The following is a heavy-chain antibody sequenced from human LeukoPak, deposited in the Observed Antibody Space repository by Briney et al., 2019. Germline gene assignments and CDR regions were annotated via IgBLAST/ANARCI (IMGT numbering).Heavy chain of an antibody. D-gene: IGHD3-22*01. CDR3: ARRILYDYDSSGYHGVDC. J-gene: IGHJ4*02. Sequence: GSSVKVSCKASVYTFTGYYMHGLRQAPGQGLEWMGRINPNSWGTNYAQKFQGRVTMTRDTSISTAYMELSRLRSDDTAVYYFARRILYDYDSSGYHGVDCWGEGTRVTVSS. V-gene: IGHV1-2*06. CDR1: VYTFTGYY. CDR2: INPNSWGT.